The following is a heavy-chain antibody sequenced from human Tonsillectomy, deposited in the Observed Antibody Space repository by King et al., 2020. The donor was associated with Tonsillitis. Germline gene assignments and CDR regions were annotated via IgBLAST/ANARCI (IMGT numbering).Heavy chain of an antibody. V-gene: IGHV4-34*01. CDR2: INHSGST. Sequence: VQLQQWGAGLLKPSEPLSLTCAVYGGSFSGYYWSWIRQPPGKGLEWIGEINHSGSTNYNPSLKSRVTISVDTSKNQFSLKLSSVTAADTAVYYCARSGYYDHYYYMDVWGKGTTVTVSS. J-gene: IGHJ6*03. CDR1: GGSFSGYY. CDR3: ARSGYYDHYYYMDV. D-gene: IGHD3-3*01.